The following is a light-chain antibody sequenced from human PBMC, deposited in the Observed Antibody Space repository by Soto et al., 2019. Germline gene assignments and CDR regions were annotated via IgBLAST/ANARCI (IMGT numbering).Light chain of an antibody. V-gene: IGKV3-11*01. CDR3: QRRSQWPPLFT. CDR2: DAS. Sequence: EIVLTQSPATLSLSPRESAILSCRASQSVSSYLAWYQQKPGQAPRLLIYDASTMAAGIPASFSGSGSGTDCTPAIGGQEPEDFAVYNCQRRSQWPPLFTFSPGTKVYI. CDR1: QSVSSY. J-gene: IGKJ3*01.